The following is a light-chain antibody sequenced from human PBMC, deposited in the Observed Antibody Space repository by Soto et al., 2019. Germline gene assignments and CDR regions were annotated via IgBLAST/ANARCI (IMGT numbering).Light chain of an antibody. CDR2: EVS. Sequence: QSALTQPASVSGSLGQSITISCTGTSSDVGGYNYVSWYQQHPGKAPKLMIYEVSNRPSGVSNRFSGSKSGNTASLTISGLQAEDEADYYCSSYTSSSLVVFGTGTKLTVL. J-gene: IGLJ1*01. V-gene: IGLV2-14*01. CDR3: SSYTSSSLVV. CDR1: SSDVGGYNY.